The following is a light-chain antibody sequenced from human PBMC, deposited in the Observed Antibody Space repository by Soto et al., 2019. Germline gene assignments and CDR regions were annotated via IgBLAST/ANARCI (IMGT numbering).Light chain of an antibody. Sequence: QSALTQPPSASGSPGQSVTISCTGTRSDVGGYNYVSWYQQHPGKAPKLMIYEVSKRPSGVPDRFSGSKSGNTASLTVSGLQAEDEADYYCNSYAGSNVVFGGGTQLTVL. CDR2: EVS. CDR3: NSYAGSNVV. CDR1: RSDVGGYNY. J-gene: IGLJ2*01. V-gene: IGLV2-8*01.